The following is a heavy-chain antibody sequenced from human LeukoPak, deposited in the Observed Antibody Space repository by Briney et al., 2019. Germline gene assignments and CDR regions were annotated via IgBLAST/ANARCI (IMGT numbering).Heavy chain of an antibody. Sequence: ASVKVSCKASGYTFTSYYMHWVRQAPGQGLEWMGIINPSDGDTIYAQKFQGRVTMTRDTSTNTLYMELSSLSSEDTAVYYCARARSLFDYWGQGTLVTVSS. CDR1: GYTFTSYY. CDR2: INPSDGDT. J-gene: IGHJ4*02. CDR3: ARARSLFDY. V-gene: IGHV1-46*01. D-gene: IGHD3-10*01.